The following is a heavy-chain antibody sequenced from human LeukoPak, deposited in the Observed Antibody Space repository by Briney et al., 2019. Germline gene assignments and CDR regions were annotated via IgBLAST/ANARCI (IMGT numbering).Heavy chain of an antibody. CDR3: ARQKKRAYYDILTRYYFDY. CDR1: GFTFSSYS. Sequence: GSLRLSCAASGFTFSSYSMNWVRQPPGKGLEWIGEINHSGSTNYNPSLKSRVTISVDTSKNQFSLKLSSVTAADTAVYYCARQKKRAYYDILTRYYFDYWGQGTLVTVSS. J-gene: IGHJ4*02. V-gene: IGHV4-34*01. D-gene: IGHD3-9*01. CDR2: INHSGST.